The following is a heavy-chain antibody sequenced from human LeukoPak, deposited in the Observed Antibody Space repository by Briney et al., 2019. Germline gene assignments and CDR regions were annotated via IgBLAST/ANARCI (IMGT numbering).Heavy chain of an antibody. Sequence: GASVKVSCKASGYTFTGYYMHWVRQAPGQGLEWMGRINPYSGGTNYAQKFQGRVTMTRDTSTSTVYMELSSLSSEDTAVYYCARVRLVGATTGCFDYWGQGTLVTVSS. D-gene: IGHD1-26*01. CDR3: ARVRLVGATTGCFDY. J-gene: IGHJ4*02. CDR1: GYTFTGYY. CDR2: INPYSGGT. V-gene: IGHV1-2*06.